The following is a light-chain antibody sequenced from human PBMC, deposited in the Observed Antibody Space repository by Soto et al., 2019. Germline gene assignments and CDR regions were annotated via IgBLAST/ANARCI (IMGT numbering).Light chain of an antibody. V-gene: IGKV3-11*01. Sequence: EIVLTQSPATLSLSPGERATLSCRASQSVSNYLAWYQQKPGQAPRLLIYDASNRATGIPARFSGSGSGTDLTLTISSLEPEDFTVYSCQQRSNWPRLTFGGGTKVEIK. CDR1: QSVSNY. J-gene: IGKJ4*01. CDR3: QQRSNWPRLT. CDR2: DAS.